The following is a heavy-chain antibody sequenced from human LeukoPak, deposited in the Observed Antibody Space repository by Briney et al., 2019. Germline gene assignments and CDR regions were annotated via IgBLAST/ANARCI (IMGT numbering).Heavy chain of an antibody. CDR3: AREIVTTVSSPNWFDP. J-gene: IGHJ5*02. Sequence: SQTLSLTCTVSGVSISSGGYYWSWIRQHPGKGLEWIGYIYYSGSTYYNPSLKSRVTISVDTSKNQFSLKLSSVTAADTAVYYCAREIVTTVSSPNWFDPWGQGTLVTVSS. D-gene: IGHD4-11*01. CDR1: GVSISSGGYY. V-gene: IGHV4-31*03. CDR2: IYYSGST.